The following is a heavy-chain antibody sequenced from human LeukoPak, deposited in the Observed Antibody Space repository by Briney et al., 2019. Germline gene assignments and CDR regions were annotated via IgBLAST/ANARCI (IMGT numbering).Heavy chain of an antibody. CDR2: IIPIFGTA. J-gene: IGHJ4*02. D-gene: IGHD6-19*01. CDR1: GGTFSSYA. Sequence: SVKVSCKASGGTFSSYAISWVRQAPGQGLEWMGGIIPIFGTANYAQKFQGRVTITADESTSTAYMELSSPRSEDTAVYYCARGMEGSGWERSFDYWGQGTLVTVSS. V-gene: IGHV1-69*01. CDR3: ARGMEGSGWERSFDY.